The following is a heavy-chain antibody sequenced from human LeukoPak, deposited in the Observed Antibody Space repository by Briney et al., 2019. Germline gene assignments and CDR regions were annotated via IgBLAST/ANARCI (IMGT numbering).Heavy chain of an antibody. J-gene: IGHJ3*02. CDR2: IYSGGNT. Sequence: GGSLRLFCAASGFSVISNYMSWVRHAPGKGLEWGLLIYSGGNTNYGDPVKGRYTISRDNSKNTLYLQMNNLRAEDTAVYYCARDGGGAYSLAFDIWGQGTLVTVSS. V-gene: IGHV3-53*01. CDR1: GFSVISNY. CDR3: ARDGGGAYSLAFDI. D-gene: IGHD1-26*01.